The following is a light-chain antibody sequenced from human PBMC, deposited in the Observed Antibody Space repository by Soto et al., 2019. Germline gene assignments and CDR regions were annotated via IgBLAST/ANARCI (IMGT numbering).Light chain of an antibody. CDR1: QSISSY. V-gene: IGKV1-39*01. CDR2: AAS. J-gene: IGKJ3*01. CDR3: HQSYSTSGFT. Sequence: DIQMTQSPSSLSASVGYRVTITCRASQSISSYLNWYQQKPGEAPKLLIYAASSLQSGVPSRFSGSGSGTDFTLTIIRLQPEDFATYYCHQSYSTSGFTFGPGTKVDIK.